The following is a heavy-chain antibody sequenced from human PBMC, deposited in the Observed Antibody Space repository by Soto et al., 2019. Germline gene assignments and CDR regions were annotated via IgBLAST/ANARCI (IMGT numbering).Heavy chain of an antibody. CDR1: GGTFSSYS. Sequence: QVQLVQSGAEVKKPGSSVKVSCKASGGTFSSYSINWVRQAPGQGLEWMGEIIPIFGTANYAQKFQGRVTITADESTSTVYMELSSLRSEDTAVYYCARDGGRHSGGIVYWGQGTLVTVSS. J-gene: IGHJ4*02. CDR2: IIPIFGTA. V-gene: IGHV1-69*01. D-gene: IGHD1-26*01. CDR3: ARDGGRHSGGIVY.